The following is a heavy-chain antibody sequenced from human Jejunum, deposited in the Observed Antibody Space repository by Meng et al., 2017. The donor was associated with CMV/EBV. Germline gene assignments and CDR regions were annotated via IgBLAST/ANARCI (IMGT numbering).Heavy chain of an antibody. CDR1: GFSVSNFW. D-gene: IGHD3-3*01. CDR3: ARDNIDFWSGLDV. CDR2: ISIAGFSS. V-gene: IGHV3-74*01. Sequence: SGFSVSNFWMHWVRQAPGKGLEWVSRISIAGFSSDYADSVKGRFTISRDNAKNTLYLQMNSLRADDTAVYYCARDNIDFWSGLDVWGQGTMVTV. J-gene: IGHJ3*01.